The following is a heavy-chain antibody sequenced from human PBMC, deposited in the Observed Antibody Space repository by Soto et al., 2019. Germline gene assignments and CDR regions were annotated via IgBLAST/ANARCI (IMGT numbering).Heavy chain of an antibody. Sequence: PVESLKIWFSASGCTLITFGGHVVRQSPGKGLEYVSAITNHGASTYYADSVKCRFKVSRDNSKNTLYLQMSSLRAEDTAVYYCVKDLYYDFWRFDFDLWGQRPMV. CDR3: VKDLYYDFWRFDFDL. V-gene: IGHV3-64D*06. CDR2: ITNHGAST. CDR1: GCTLITFG. D-gene: IGHD3-3*01. J-gene: IGHJ3*01.